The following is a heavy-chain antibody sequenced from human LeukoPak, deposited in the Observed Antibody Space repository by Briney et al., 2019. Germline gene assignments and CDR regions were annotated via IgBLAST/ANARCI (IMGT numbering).Heavy chain of an antibody. Sequence: GRSLRLSCAASGFTFSSYAMHWVRQAPGKGLEWVAVISYDGSNKYYADSVKGRFTISRDNSKNTLYLQMNSLRAEGTAVYYCARAAQQLVPDGWFDPWGQGTLVTVSS. CDR1: GFTFSSYA. D-gene: IGHD6-13*01. CDR3: ARAAQQLVPDGWFDP. V-gene: IGHV3-30*04. J-gene: IGHJ5*02. CDR2: ISYDGSNK.